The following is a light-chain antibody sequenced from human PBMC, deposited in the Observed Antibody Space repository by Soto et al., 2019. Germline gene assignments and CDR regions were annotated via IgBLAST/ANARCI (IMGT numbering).Light chain of an antibody. CDR2: GAS. J-gene: IGKJ4*01. CDR1: QGIRDD. CDR3: LQLNNYPIT. V-gene: IGKV1-17*01. Sequence: DIQMTQSPSSLSASIGDRVTITCRASQGIRDDLGWYQQKPGKAPKRLIFGASSLQSGVPSRFSGSGSGTAFTLTISSLQPEDSATYYCLQLNNYPITFGGGTKVEIK.